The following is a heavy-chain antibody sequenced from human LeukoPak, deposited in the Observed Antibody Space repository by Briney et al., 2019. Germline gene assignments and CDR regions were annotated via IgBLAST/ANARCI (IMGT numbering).Heavy chain of an antibody. D-gene: IGHD3-22*01. Sequence: GESLKISCKGSGYSFTSYWIGWVRQMPGKGLEWVGIIYPGDSDTRYSPSFQGQVTISADKSISTAYLQWSSLKASDTAMYYCARLISDDAGSSGLDYWGQGTLVTVSS. V-gene: IGHV5-51*01. J-gene: IGHJ4*02. CDR1: GYSFTSYW. CDR2: IYPGDSDT. CDR3: ARLISDDAGSSGLDY.